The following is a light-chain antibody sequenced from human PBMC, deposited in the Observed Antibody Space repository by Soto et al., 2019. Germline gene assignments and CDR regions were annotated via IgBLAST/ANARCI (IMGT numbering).Light chain of an antibody. CDR1: SSNIGRNY. Sequence: QSVLTQPPSASGTPGQRVTISCSGSSSNIGRNYVYWYQQLPGTAPKLLIYRNNKRPSGVPDRFSGSKSGTSASLAIGGLRSEDEADYYCAAWDDSLSVLYVFGTGTKLTVL. CDR2: RNN. V-gene: IGLV1-47*01. J-gene: IGLJ1*01. CDR3: AAWDDSLSVLYV.